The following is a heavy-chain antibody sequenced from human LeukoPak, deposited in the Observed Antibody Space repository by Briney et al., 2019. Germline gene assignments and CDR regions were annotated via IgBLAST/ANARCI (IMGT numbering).Heavy chain of an antibody. J-gene: IGHJ4*02. D-gene: IGHD6-13*01. Sequence: ASVKVSCKASGGTFSSYAISWVRQAPGQGLEWMGGIIPIFGTANYAQKFQGRVTITTDESTSTASMELRSLRSDDTAVYYCARDRLIASAGTHDYWGQGTLVTVSS. V-gene: IGHV1-69*05. CDR1: GGTFSSYA. CDR3: ARDRLIASAGTHDY. CDR2: IIPIFGTA.